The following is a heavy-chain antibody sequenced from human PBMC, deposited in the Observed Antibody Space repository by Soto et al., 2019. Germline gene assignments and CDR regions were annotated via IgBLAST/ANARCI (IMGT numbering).Heavy chain of an antibody. CDR2: IYHSGST. D-gene: IGHD2-21*02. Sequence: QVPLQESGPRLVRPSGTLSLTCTVSSGSISTANWWSWVRQPPGRGLEWIGEIYHSGSTNYNLSLKSRVTLSVDKSKNQFSLRLSSVTAADTAMDYWARRGGGVVLTATTPFDYWGQGTLVTVSS. CDR1: SGSISTANW. V-gene: IGHV4-4*02. J-gene: IGHJ4*02. CDR3: ARRGGGVVLTATTPFDY.